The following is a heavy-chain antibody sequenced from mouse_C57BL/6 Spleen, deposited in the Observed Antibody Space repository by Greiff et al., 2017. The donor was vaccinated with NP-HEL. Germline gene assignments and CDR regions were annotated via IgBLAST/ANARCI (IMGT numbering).Heavy chain of an antibody. Sequence: EVKLVESEGGLVQPGSSMKLSCTASGFTFSDYYMAWVRQVPEKGLEWVANINYDGSSTYYLDSLKSRFIISRDNAKNILYLQMSSLKSEDTATYYCAGPGTDYAMDYWGQGTSVTVSS. V-gene: IGHV5-16*01. CDR2: INYDGSST. CDR1: GFTFSDYY. CDR3: AGPGTDYAMDY. J-gene: IGHJ4*01. D-gene: IGHD4-1*01.